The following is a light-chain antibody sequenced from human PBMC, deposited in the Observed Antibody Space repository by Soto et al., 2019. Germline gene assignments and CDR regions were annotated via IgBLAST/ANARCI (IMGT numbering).Light chain of an antibody. V-gene: IGKV1-6*02. CDR1: QGIRNE. J-gene: IGKJ1*01. CDR2: AAS. CDR3: LQDINYPWT. Sequence: VGDSVTITCRASQGIRNELGWYQQKPGKAPKFLIYAASSLQSGVPPRFSGSGSGTDFTLAISSLQPEDSATYYCLQDINYPWTFGQGTKVDIK.